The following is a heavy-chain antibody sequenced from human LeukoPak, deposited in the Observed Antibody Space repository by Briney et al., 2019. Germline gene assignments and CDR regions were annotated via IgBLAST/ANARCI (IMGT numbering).Heavy chain of an antibody. Sequence: PGGSLRLSCAASGFTLSSYAMSWVRQAPGKGLEWVSAISGSGGSTYYADSVKGRFTFSRDNSKNTLYLQMNSLRAEDTAVYYCAKVHILLVGPIYYFDYWGQGTLVTVSS. D-gene: IGHD1-26*01. J-gene: IGHJ4*02. CDR2: ISGSGGST. V-gene: IGHV3-23*01. CDR1: GFTLSSYA. CDR3: AKVHILLVGPIYYFDY.